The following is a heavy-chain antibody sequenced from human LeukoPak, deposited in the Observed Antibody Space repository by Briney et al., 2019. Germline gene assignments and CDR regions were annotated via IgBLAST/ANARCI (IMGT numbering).Heavy chain of an antibody. J-gene: IGHJ4*02. V-gene: IGHV5-51*01. CDR2: IYPGDSDT. Sequence: GESGQIPCKVSGYSFTSYWIGWVRQMPGKGLEWMGIIYPGDSDTKYTPSFQGQVTISADKSITTAYLQWSSLRASDTAMYYCARRRIAATLYYFDYWGEGTRDPLSS. D-gene: IGHD6-13*01. CDR3: ARRRIAATLYYFDY. CDR1: GYSFTSYW.